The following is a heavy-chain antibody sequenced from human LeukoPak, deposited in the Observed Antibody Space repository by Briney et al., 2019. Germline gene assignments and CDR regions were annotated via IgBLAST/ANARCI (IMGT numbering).Heavy chain of an antibody. CDR3: ARSRGGHSYGLEVS. Sequence: GASVKVSCKASGYTFTNYYMHWVRQAPGQGLEWMGVINPSDDTRYSLQRFQGRVTVTRDTSTSTVFLELTSLRSEDTAVYYCARSRGGHSYGLEVSWGQGTLVTVSS. V-gene: IGHV1-46*01. D-gene: IGHD5-18*01. CDR1: GYTFTNYY. J-gene: IGHJ5*02. CDR2: INPSDDTR.